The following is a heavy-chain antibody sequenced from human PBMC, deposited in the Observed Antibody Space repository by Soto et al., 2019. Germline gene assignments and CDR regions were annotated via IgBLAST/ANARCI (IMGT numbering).Heavy chain of an antibody. CDR1: GYTFTTSG. D-gene: IGHD1-26*01. V-gene: IGHV1-18*01. J-gene: IGHJ6*02. CDR3: ARQGSWPYYYYGLDV. Sequence: GASVKVSCKASGYTFTTSGISWVRRAPGQGLEWMGWISTYNGDTNSAQKFQGRVTMTADTSTGTAYMELMSLKSDDTAVYYCARQGSWPYYYYGLDVWGQGTTVTVSS. CDR2: ISTYNGDT.